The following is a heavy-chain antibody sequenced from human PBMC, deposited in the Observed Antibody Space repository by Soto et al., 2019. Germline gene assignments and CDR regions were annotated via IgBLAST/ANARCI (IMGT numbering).Heavy chain of an antibody. J-gene: IGHJ4*02. Sequence: EVQLLESGVGLVQPGGSLRLSCAASGFTFSTYALSWVRQAPGKGLEWVSAITGNGGSTYYADSVKGRFTISRDNSKNTLYLQMNSLRAEDTAVYYCAKNSAATIRVGYDYWGQGTLVTVSS. D-gene: IGHD5-12*01. CDR3: AKNSAATIRVGYDY. V-gene: IGHV3-23*01. CDR2: ITGNGGST. CDR1: GFTFSTYA.